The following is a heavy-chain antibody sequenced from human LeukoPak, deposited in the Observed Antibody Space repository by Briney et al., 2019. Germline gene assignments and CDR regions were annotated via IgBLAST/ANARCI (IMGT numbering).Heavy chain of an antibody. CDR3: VRDYSGSYHDYYYGMDV. Sequence: SETLSLTCAVYGGSFSGYYWSWIRQPPGKGLEWIGEINHSGSTNYNPSLKSRVTISVDTSKNQFSLKLSSVTAADTAVYYCVRDYSGSYHDYYYGMDVWGQGTTVTVSS. V-gene: IGHV4-34*01. J-gene: IGHJ6*02. CDR1: GGSFSGYY. CDR2: INHSGST. D-gene: IGHD1-26*01.